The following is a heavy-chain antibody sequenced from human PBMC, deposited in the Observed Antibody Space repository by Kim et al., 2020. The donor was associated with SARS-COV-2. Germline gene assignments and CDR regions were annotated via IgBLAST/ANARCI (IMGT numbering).Heavy chain of an antibody. CDR2: TT. Sequence: TTEYAASVEGRFTVSRDDSKKSLYLQMTSLKSEDTAVYYCARRGSGRYIDYWGQGTLVTVSS. J-gene: IGHJ4*02. V-gene: IGHV3-72*01. CDR3: ARRGSGRYIDY. D-gene: IGHD1-26*01.